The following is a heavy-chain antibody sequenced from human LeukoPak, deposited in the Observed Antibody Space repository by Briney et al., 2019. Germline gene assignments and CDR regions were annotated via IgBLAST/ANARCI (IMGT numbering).Heavy chain of an antibody. V-gene: IGHV3-74*01. J-gene: IGHJ6*02. CDR3: ARDITGTTKYYYYYGMDV. CDR1: GFTFSSYW. CDR2: INSDGSST. Sequence: PGGSLRLSCAASGFTFSSYWMHWVRQAPGKGLVWVSRINSDGSSTSYADSVKGRSTISRDNAKNTLYLQMNSLRAEDTAVYYCARDITGTTKYYYYYGMDVWGQGTTVTVSS. D-gene: IGHD1-20*01.